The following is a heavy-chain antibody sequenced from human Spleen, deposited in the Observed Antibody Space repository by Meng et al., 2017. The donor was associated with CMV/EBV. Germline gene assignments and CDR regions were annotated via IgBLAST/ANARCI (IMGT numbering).Heavy chain of an antibody. D-gene: IGHD6-13*01. CDR3: ASQRAGTAVLIY. J-gene: IGHJ4*02. CDR1: GGSFSGYY. CDR2: ITHSGST. Sequence: TCAIDGGSFSGYYWSWIRQPPGKGLEWIGEITHSGSTNYNPSLKNRVTISVDTSKNQFSLRLSSVTAADTGVYYCASQRAGTAVLIYWGQGTLVTVSS. V-gene: IGHV4-34*01.